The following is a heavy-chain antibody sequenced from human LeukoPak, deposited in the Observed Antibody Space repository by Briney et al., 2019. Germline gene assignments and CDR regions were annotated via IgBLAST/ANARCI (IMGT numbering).Heavy chain of an antibody. J-gene: IGHJ4*02. Sequence: SQTLSLTCTVSGGSISSGGYYWSWIRQHPGKGLGWIGYIYYSGSTYYNPSLKSRVTISVDTSKNQFSLKLSSVTAADTAVYYCARAQRGSYTFDYWGQGTLVTVSS. D-gene: IGHD1-26*01. CDR2: IYYSGST. V-gene: IGHV4-31*03. CDR3: ARAQRGSYTFDY. CDR1: GGSISSGGYY.